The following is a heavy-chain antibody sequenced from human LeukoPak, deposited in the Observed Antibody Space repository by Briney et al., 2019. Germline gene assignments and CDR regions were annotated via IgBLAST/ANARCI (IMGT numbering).Heavy chain of an antibody. CDR2: IYTSGST. CDR1: GGSISRGSCY. J-gene: IGHJ5*02. CDR3: AREVAAAGCWFDP. Sequence: SQTLSLTCTVSGGSISRGSCYWSWIRQPAGKGLEWIGRIYTSGSTNYNPSLKSRVTISVDTSKNQFSLKLSSVTAADTAVYYCAREVAAAGCWFDPWGQGTLVTVSS. D-gene: IGHD6-13*01. V-gene: IGHV4-61*02.